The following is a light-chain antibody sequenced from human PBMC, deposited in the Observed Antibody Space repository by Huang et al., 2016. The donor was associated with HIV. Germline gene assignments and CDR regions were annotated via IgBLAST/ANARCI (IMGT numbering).Light chain of an antibody. CDR1: QSLSGN. CDR2: ATS. Sequence: EIVMTQSPATLSVSPGETVALSCRASQSLSGNLAWYQHKPGQTPRLLIYATSIRAAGFPGRFSGSGSGSEFTLTISSLLSEDSAVYYCQHYNDWPRTFGQGTKLEIK. J-gene: IGKJ2*01. CDR3: QHYNDWPRT. V-gene: IGKV3D-15*01.